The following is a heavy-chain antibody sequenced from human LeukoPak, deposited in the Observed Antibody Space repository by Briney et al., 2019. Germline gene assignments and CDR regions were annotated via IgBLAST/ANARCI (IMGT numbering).Heavy chain of an antibody. D-gene: IGHD3-10*01. V-gene: IGHV1-8*01. Sequence: ASVKVSCKASGYTFTSYDINWVRQATGQGLEWMGWMNPNSGNTGYAQNFQGRVTMARNTSISTAYMELSSLRSEATAVYYCARGDLWHNYWGQGTLVTVSS. CDR1: GYTFTSYD. J-gene: IGHJ4*02. CDR3: ARGDLWHNY. CDR2: MNPNSGNT.